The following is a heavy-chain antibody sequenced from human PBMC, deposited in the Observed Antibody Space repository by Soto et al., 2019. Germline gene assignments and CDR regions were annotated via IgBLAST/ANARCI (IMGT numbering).Heavy chain of an antibody. V-gene: IGHV4-31*03. J-gene: IGHJ3*02. CDR3: ARAAPDGWYFAFDI. Sequence: QVQLQESGPGLVKPSQTLSLTCTVSGGSISSGGYYWSWIRQHPGKGLEWMGYIYYSGSTYYNPSLKSRVTISVDTSKNQFSLKLSSVTAADTAVYYCARAAPDGWYFAFDIWGQGTMVTVSS. CDR2: IYYSGST. CDR1: GGSISSGGYY. D-gene: IGHD6-19*01.